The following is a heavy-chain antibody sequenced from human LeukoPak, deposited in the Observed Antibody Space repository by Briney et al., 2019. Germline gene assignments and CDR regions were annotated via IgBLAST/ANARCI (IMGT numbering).Heavy chain of an antibody. D-gene: IGHD3-9*01. J-gene: IGHJ4*02. V-gene: IGHV3-23*01. CDR3: AGRLTGSYFDY. CDR1: GFTFSSYA. Sequence: PGGSLRLSCAASGFTFSSYAMSWVRQAPGKGLEWVSGISASGGSTYYADSVKGRFTISRDNSKNTLYLQMNSLRAEDTAVYYCAGRLTGSYFDYWGQRTLVTVSS. CDR2: ISASGGST.